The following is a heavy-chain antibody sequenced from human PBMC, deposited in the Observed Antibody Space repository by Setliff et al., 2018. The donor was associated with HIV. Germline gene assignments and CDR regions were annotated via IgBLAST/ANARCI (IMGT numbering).Heavy chain of an antibody. CDR3: AVVGPAIAGHSYGGPYFFDY. D-gene: IGHD5-18*01. CDR1: GGTSSNYA. CDR2: IMPMFGTA. J-gene: IGHJ4*02. V-gene: IGHV1-69*13. Sequence: GASVKVSCKASGGTSSNYAITWVRQAPGQGLEWMGKIMPMFGTANYAQRFQGRVTITADEVASTVYLELSSLRSDDTAVYYCAVVGPAIAGHSYGGPYFFDYWGQGTLVTVS.